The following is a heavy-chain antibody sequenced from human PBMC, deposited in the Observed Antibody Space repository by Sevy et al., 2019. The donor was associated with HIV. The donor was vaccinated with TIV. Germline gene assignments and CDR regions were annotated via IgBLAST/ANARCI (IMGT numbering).Heavy chain of an antibody. Sequence: GGSLRLSCAASGFIFRNYGMHWVRQAPGKGLEWVAMISYDGSNEDYVDSLKGRFTISRDNSKDTLYLQMNSLRPEDTAVYYCAKRIAARRFFAGGPLPQGVYYYYGIDVWGQGTTVTVSS. J-gene: IGHJ6*02. V-gene: IGHV3-30*18. CDR2: ISYDGSNE. D-gene: IGHD2-8*02. CDR1: GFIFRNYG. CDR3: AKRIAARRFFAGGPLPQGVYYYYGIDV.